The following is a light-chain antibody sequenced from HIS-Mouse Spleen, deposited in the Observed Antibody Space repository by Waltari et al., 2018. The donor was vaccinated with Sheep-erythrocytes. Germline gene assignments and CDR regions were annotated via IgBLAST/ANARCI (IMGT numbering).Light chain of an antibody. J-gene: IGKJ2*01. CDR3: QQYGSSPYT. V-gene: IGKV3-20*01. CDR2: GAS. CDR1: QSVSSSY. Sequence: EIVLTQSPGTLSLSPGERATISCRASQSVSSSYLAWYQQKPGQAPRLLIYGASSRATGIPDRFSGSGAWTDVTLTNSRLEPEDFALYYCQQYGSSPYTFGQGTKLEIK.